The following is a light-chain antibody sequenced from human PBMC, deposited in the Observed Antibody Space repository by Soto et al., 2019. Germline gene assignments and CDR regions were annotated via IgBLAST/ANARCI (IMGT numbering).Light chain of an antibody. V-gene: IGKV3-20*01. CDR2: GAS. J-gene: IGKJ3*01. CDR3: QQYGSSFT. Sequence: EIVLTQSPGPLSLSPGERATLSCRASQSVSSNYLAWYQQKGGQAPRLLIYGASSRAAGIPDRFSGSGSGTDFTLTISRLEPEDFAVYYCQQYGSSFTFGPGNKVDIK. CDR1: QSVSSNY.